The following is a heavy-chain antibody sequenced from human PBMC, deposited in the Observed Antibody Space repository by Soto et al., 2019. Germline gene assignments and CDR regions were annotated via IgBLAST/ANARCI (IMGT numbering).Heavy chain of an antibody. Sequence: EVQLLESGGGLVQPGGSLRVSCAASGFTISSYVMSWVRQAPGKGLEWVSAITGSGGDTYHADSVKGRFTISRDNTKNTLYLQMNSLRAEDTAVYYCAKGSANSSPYYFDYWGQGTLVTVCS. CDR3: AKGSANSSPYYFDY. V-gene: IGHV3-23*01. CDR2: ITGSGGDT. CDR1: GFTISSYV. J-gene: IGHJ4*02. D-gene: IGHD6-19*01.